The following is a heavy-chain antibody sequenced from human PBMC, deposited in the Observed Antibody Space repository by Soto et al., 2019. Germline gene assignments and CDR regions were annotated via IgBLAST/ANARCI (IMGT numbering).Heavy chain of an antibody. CDR3: ARAPATVVTPRIYYFDY. V-gene: IGHV3-33*01. J-gene: IGHJ4*02. CDR1: GFTFSSYG. CDR2: IWYDGSNK. Sequence: GGSLRLSCAASGFTFSSYGMHWVRQAPGKGLEWVAVIWYDGSNKYYADSVKGRFTISRDNSKNTLYLQMNSLRAEDTAVYYCARAPATVVTPRIYYFDYWGQGTLVTVSS. D-gene: IGHD4-17*01.